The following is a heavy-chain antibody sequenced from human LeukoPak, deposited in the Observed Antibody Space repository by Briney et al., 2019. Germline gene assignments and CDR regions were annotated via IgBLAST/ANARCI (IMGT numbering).Heavy chain of an antibody. J-gene: IGHJ6*03. D-gene: IGHD5-18*01. CDR3: ARGLAPAMVTFYYYYYMDV. CDR1: GCTFSDDY. V-gene: IGHV3-11*04. Sequence: PRAALRLSCAASGCTFSDDYMSWIRQAPEKGLEWVSYISSSSITIYYADSVNGRFTPSIDKPKNSLYLQMNILRAEDTAVYYCARGLAPAMVTFYYYYYMDVWGKGTTVTVSS. CDR2: ISSSSITI.